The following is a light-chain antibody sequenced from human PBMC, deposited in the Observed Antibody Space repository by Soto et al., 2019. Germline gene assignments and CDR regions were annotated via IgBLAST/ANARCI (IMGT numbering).Light chain of an antibody. Sequence: QSVLTQPASVSGSPGQSITISCTGTRDDVGGYNYVSWYQQYPGKAPKLMIYEVSYRPSGVSNRFSGSRSGHTASLSISGLHAEDEADYYCSAYTNIGTLVFGGGTKLTVL. CDR2: EVS. CDR1: RDDVGGYNY. V-gene: IGLV2-14*01. CDR3: SAYTNIGTLV. J-gene: IGLJ3*02.